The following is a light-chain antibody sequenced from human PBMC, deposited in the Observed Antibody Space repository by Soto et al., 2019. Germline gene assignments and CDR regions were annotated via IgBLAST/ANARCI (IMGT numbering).Light chain of an antibody. CDR1: QRISSSY. Sequence: IVLTQSPGTLSLSPGESASLSCSASQRISSSYLAWYQQKPGQAPRLLIYGASNRATAIPDRFSGSGSGTDFTLTISRLEPEDFAVYYCQQSDDSPGTFGQGTKVDIK. CDR3: QQSDDSPGT. V-gene: IGKV3-20*01. CDR2: GAS. J-gene: IGKJ1*01.